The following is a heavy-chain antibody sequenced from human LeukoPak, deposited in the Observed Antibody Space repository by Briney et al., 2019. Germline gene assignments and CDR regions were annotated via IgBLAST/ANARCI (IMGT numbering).Heavy chain of an antibody. CDR2: INSDGSST. D-gene: IGHD3-22*01. Sequence: GGSLRLSCAASGFTFSSYWMHWVRQAPGKGLVWVSRINSDGSSTSYADSVKGRFTISRDNAKNTLYLQMNSLRAEDTAVYYCASDSTYYYDSSGYYRRDYWGQGTLATVSS. CDR3: ASDSTYYYDSSGYYRRDY. V-gene: IGHV3-74*01. J-gene: IGHJ4*02. CDR1: GFTFSSYW.